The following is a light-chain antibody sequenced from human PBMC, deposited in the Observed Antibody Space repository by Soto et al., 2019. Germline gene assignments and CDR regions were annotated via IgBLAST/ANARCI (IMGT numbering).Light chain of an antibody. CDR2: DVS. CDR3: NSYTTSNTRQIV. V-gene: IGLV2-14*01. J-gene: IGLJ1*01. Sequence: QSALTQPASSSGAPGQAITISCTGNSSDVGGYNYVSWYQQHPGKAPKFMIYDVSNRPSGVSTRFSGSKSGNTASLTISGLQAEDEADYYCNSYTTSNTRQIVFGTGTKVTVL. CDR1: SSDVGGYNY.